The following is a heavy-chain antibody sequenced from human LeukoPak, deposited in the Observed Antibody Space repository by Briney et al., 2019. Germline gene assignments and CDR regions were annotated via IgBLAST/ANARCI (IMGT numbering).Heavy chain of an antibody. D-gene: IGHD3-3*01. CDR2: INPNSGGT. V-gene: IGHV1-2*02. CDR1: GYTFTGYY. J-gene: IGHJ4*02. Sequence: ASVKVSCKASGYTFTGYYMHWVRPAPGQGLEWMGWINPNSGGTNYAQKFQGRVTMTRDTSISTAYMELSRLRSDDTAVYYCAQGGYYSPGSRTNYWGQGTLVTVSS. CDR3: AQGGYYSPGSRTNY.